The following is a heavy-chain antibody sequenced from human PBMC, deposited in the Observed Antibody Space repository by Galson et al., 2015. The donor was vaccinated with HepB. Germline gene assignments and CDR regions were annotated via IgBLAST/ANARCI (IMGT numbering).Heavy chain of an antibody. CDR3: AKTHYYYGMDV. J-gene: IGHJ6*02. CDR1: GYTFTSYG. Sequence: QSGAEVKKPGESLRISCKASGYTFTSYGISWVRQAPGQGLEWVGWINPNSGGTNFAQKFQGRVTMTSDTSISTAYMELNRLSSDDTAIYYCAKTHYYYGMDVWGQGTTVTVSS. CDR2: INPNSGGT. V-gene: IGHV1-2*02.